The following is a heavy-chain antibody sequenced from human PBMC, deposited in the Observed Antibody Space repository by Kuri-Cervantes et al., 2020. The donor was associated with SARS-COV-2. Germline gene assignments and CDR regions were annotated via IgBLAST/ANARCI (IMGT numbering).Heavy chain of an antibody. J-gene: IGHJ4*02. CDR3: ARGGGPDY. CDR2: IYYTGSA. Sequence: SETLSLTCTVSGGSISTPGFYWGWIRQAPGKGLEWIGIIYYTGSASYSPSLKSRLTISVDTSKNQFSLKLSSVTAADTAVYYCARGGGPDYWGQGTLVTVSS. CDR1: GGSISTPGFY. D-gene: IGHD3-16*01. V-gene: IGHV4-39*07.